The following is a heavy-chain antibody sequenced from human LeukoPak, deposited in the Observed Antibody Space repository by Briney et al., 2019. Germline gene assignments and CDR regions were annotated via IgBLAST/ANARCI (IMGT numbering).Heavy chain of an antibody. J-gene: IGHJ4*02. CDR2: IYYSGST. Sequence: SETLSLTCTVSGGSVSSGSYYWSWIRQPPGKGLEWIGYIYYSGSTNYNPSLKSGVTISVDTSKTQFSLKLSSVTAADTAVYYCARGGIAVAGTDYWGQGTLVTVSS. CDR3: ARGGIAVAGTDY. CDR1: GGSVSSGSYY. D-gene: IGHD6-19*01. V-gene: IGHV4-61*01.